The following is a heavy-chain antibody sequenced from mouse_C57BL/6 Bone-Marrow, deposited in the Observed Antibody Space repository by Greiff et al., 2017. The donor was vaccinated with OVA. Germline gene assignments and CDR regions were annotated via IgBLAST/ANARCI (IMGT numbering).Heavy chain of an antibody. J-gene: IGHJ2*01. CDR2: IDPENGDT. Sequence: VQLKQSGAELVRPGASVKLSCTASGFNIKDDYMHWVKQRPEQGLEWIGWIDPENGDTEYASKFQGKATITADTSSNTAYLQLSSLTSEDTAVYYCARAHYGSLDYWGQGTTLTVSS. CDR3: ARAHYGSLDY. CDR1: GFNIKDDY. D-gene: IGHD1-1*01. V-gene: IGHV14-4*01.